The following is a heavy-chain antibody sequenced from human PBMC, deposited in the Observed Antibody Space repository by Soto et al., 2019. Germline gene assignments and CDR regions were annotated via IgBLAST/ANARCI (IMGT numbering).Heavy chain of an antibody. J-gene: IGHJ4*02. D-gene: IGHD6-19*01. Sequence: SLRLSCAASGFTFSSYSMNWVRQAPGKGLEWVSSISSSSSYIYYADSVKGRFTISRDNAKNSLYLQMNSLRAEDTAVYYCARDLPIKYSSGWWPFDYWGPGTLVTVSS. CDR1: GFTFSSYS. V-gene: IGHV3-21*01. CDR2: ISSSSSYI. CDR3: ARDLPIKYSSGWWPFDY.